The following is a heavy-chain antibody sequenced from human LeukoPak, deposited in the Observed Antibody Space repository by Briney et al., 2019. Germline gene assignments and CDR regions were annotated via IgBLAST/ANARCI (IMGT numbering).Heavy chain of an antibody. Sequence: ASVKVSCKASGYTFTGYYMHWVRQAPGQGLEWMGWINPNSGGTNYAQKFQGRVTMTRDTSISTAYMELSRPRSDDTAVYYCARTVTTSLYYFDYWRQGTLVTVSS. J-gene: IGHJ4*02. V-gene: IGHV1-2*02. CDR2: INPNSGGT. D-gene: IGHD4-17*01. CDR3: ARTVTTSLYYFDY. CDR1: GYTFTGYY.